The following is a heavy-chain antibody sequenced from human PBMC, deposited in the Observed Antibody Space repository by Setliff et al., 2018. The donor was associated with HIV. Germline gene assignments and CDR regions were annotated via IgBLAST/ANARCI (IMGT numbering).Heavy chain of an antibody. V-gene: IGHV4-39*01. CDR3: VGSTIAAAVYYYYYYMDV. Sequence: SETLSLTCTVSGGSISSSSYYWGWIRQPPGKGLEWIGSIYYSGSTYANPSLKSRVTISVDTSKNQFSLNLSSVTAAHTAVYYCVGSTIAAAVYYYYYYMDVWGKGTTVTVS. D-gene: IGHD6-13*01. J-gene: IGHJ6*03. CDR1: GGSISSSSYY. CDR2: IYYSGST.